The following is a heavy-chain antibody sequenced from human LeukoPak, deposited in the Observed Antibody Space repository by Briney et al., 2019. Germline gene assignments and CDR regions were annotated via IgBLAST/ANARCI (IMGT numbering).Heavy chain of an antibody. CDR2: INHSGST. J-gene: IGHJ5*02. V-gene: IGHV4-39*07. CDR3: ASAFYDFWSGSRFDP. D-gene: IGHD3-3*01. CDR1: GGSMSSSSYY. Sequence: SEILSLTCTVSGGSMSSSSYYWSWIRQPPGKGLEWIGEINHSGSTNYNPSLKSRVTISVDTSKNQFSLKLSSVTAADTAVYYCASAFYDFWSGSRFDPWGQGTLVTVSS.